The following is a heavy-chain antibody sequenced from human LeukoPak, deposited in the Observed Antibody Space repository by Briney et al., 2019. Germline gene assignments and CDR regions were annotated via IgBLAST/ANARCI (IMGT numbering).Heavy chain of an antibody. CDR2: INHSGST. CDR3: ARVPGSGSYYWFDP. CDR1: GGSFSGYY. V-gene: IGHV4-34*01. J-gene: IGHJ5*02. D-gene: IGHD1-26*01. Sequence: SETLSLTCAVYGGSFSGYYWSWIRQPPGKGLEWIGEINHSGSTNYNPSLKSRVTISVDTSKNQFPLKLSSVTAADTAVYYCARVPGSGSYYWFDPWGQGTLVTVSS.